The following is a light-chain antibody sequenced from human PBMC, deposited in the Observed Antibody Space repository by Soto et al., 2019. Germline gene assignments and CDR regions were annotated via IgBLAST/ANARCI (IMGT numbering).Light chain of an antibody. CDR3: QQRGNWPRT. J-gene: IGKJ2*01. CDR2: DAS. V-gene: IGKV3-11*01. CDR1: QSVSSY. Sequence: EIVMTQSPATLSVSPGERATLSCRASQSVSSYLAWYQQKPGQAPRLLIYDASNRATGIPARFSGSGSGTDFTLTISSLEPEDFAVYYCQQRGNWPRTFGQGTKLEIK.